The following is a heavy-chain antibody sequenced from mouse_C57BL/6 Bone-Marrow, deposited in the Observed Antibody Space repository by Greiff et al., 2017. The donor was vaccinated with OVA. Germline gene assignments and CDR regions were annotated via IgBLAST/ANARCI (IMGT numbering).Heavy chain of an antibody. CDR2: ISSGSSTI. Sequence: EVHLVESGGGLVKPGGSLKLSCAASGFTFSDYGMHWVRQAPEKGLEWVAYISSGSSTIYYADTVKGRFTISRDNAKNTLFLQMTSLRSEDTAMYYCIIYYGNYDAMDYWGQGTSVTVSS. CDR3: IIYYGNYDAMDY. V-gene: IGHV5-17*01. J-gene: IGHJ4*01. CDR1: GFTFSDYG. D-gene: IGHD2-1*01.